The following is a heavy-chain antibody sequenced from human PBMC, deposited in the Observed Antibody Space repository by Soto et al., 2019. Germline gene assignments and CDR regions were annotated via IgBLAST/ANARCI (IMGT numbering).Heavy chain of an antibody. CDR1: GFTFSSYG. CDR3: APWFGAFDY. J-gene: IGHJ4*02. V-gene: IGHV3-30*03. CDR2: ISYDGSNK. D-gene: IGHD3-10*01. Sequence: QVQLVESGGGVVQPGRSLRLSCAASGFTFSSYGMHWVRQAPGKGLEWVAVISYDGSNKYYAASVTGRFTISRDNSKNTLYLPMNSLRAEDTAVYYCAPWFGAFDYWGQGTLVTVSS.